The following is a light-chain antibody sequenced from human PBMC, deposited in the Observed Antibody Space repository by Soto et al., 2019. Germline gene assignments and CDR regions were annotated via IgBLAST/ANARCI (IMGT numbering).Light chain of an antibody. CDR2: AAS. Sequence: DIQMTQSPSSLSASVGDRVTITCRASQGISNYLAWYQQKPGKVPKLLIYAASTLQSGVPSRFSGSGSGTDFTLTISSLQPEDVATYYCQMYNSAPPYTFGQGTKLEIK. J-gene: IGKJ2*01. CDR3: QMYNSAPPYT. CDR1: QGISNY. V-gene: IGKV1-27*01.